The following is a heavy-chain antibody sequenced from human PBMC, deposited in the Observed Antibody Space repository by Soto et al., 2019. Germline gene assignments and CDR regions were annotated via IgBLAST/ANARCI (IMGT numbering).Heavy chain of an antibody. D-gene: IGHD6-25*01. J-gene: IGHJ5*02. Sequence: SQTLSLTCAISGDSVSSNSAACNWIRQSPSRGLEWLGRTYYRSKWYNDYAVSVKSRMTINPDTSKSQFSLQLNSVTPEDTAVYYCARDGGCAFPWFDPWGQGVLVTVSS. CDR2: TYYRSKWYN. CDR1: GDSVSSNSAA. V-gene: IGHV6-1*01. CDR3: ARDGGCAFPWFDP.